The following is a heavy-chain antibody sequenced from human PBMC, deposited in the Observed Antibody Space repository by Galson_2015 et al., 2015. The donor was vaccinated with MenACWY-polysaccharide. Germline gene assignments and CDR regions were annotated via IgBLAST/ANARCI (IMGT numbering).Heavy chain of an antibody. CDR3: AKNTSQAAGSAPYYYGLDV. CDR1: EITFNTYA. D-gene: IGHD6-13*01. V-gene: IGHV3-23*01. CDR2: ISGSGFSI. J-gene: IGHJ6*02. Sequence: SLRLSCAVSEITFNTYAMTWVRQAPGKGPEWVATISGSGFSIHHADSVKGRFTISRDNSKNTVFLLMNNLKAADTAVYYCAKNTSQAAGSAPYYYGLDVWGLGTTVTVSS.